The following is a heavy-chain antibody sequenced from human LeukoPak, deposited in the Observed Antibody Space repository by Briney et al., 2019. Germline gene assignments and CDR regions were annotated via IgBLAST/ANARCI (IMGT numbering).Heavy chain of an antibody. CDR1: GLILSNYG. V-gene: IGHV3-64D*06. CDR3: VKVPLRPYYFDW. J-gene: IGHJ4*02. Sequence: GGCLRLSGSAPGLILSNYGMHWVYPAPGKGLEHVLAISNTVGTANYADSVKGRFTISRYNSKHTLDLQMSSLRPEDTAVYYCVKVPLRPYYFDWWGQGTLVTVSS. D-gene: IGHD4-17*01. CDR2: ISNTVGTA.